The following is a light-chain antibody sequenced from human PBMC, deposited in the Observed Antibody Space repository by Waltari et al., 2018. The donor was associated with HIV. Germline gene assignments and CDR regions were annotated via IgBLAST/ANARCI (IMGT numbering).Light chain of an antibody. V-gene: IGLV2-14*01. CDR3: TSFTSSSTTTVV. CDR1: RSHLGGYNY. J-gene: IGLJ2*01. Sequence: QSALTQPASVSGSPGQSITISCHGTRSHLGGYNYVSCYQQHPGKAPNLMIYEVAHRPPGVSNLFSGSSAGNPASLTISGLQAEDEADYYCTSFTSSSTTTVVFGGGTKLTVL. CDR2: EVA.